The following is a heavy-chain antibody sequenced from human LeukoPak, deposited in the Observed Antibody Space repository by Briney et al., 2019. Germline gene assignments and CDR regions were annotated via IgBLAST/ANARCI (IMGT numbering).Heavy chain of an antibody. CDR2: INPIFGTA. D-gene: IGHD6-6*01. Sequence: SVKVSCKASGGTFSSYAISWVRQALGQGLEWMGGINPIFGTANYAQKFQGRVTITADESTSTAYMELSSLRSEDTAVYYCARGSIAALYFDYWGQGTLVTVSS. CDR3: ARGSIAALYFDY. J-gene: IGHJ4*02. V-gene: IGHV1-69*13. CDR1: GGTFSSYA.